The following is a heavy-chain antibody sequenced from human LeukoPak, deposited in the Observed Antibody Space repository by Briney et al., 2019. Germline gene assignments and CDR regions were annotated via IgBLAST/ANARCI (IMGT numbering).Heavy chain of an antibody. CDR3: ARGWAPRGQKSCFDY. Sequence: GASVKVSCKASGYTFTNYGISWVRQAPGQGLEWMGWISAYNGNTNYAQKLQGRVTMTTDTSTSTAYMELRSLRSDDTAVYYCARGWAPRGQKSCFDYWGRGTLVTVSS. CDR1: GYTFTNYG. V-gene: IGHV1-18*01. J-gene: IGHJ4*02. D-gene: IGHD1-26*01. CDR2: ISAYNGNT.